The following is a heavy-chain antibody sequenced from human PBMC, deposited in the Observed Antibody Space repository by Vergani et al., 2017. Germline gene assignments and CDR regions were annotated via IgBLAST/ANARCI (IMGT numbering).Heavy chain of an antibody. J-gene: IGHJ4*02. CDR3: AREGFYDYVWGSYRLRGGYYFDY. Sequence: QVQLVQSGAEVKKPGASVKVSCKASGYTFTSYAMHWVRQAPGQRLEWMGWINGGNGNTKYSQKFQGRVTITRDTSASTAYMELSSLRSEDTAVYYCAREGFYDYVWGSYRLRGGYYFDYWGQGTLVTVSS. CDR2: INGGNGNT. CDR1: GYTFTSYA. D-gene: IGHD3-16*02. V-gene: IGHV1-3*01.